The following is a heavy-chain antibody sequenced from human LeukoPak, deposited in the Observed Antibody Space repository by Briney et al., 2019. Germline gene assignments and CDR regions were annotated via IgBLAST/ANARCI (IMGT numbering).Heavy chain of an antibody. CDR3: ARSSGNIAAAGSYLLL. CDR2: IGTAGDT. Sequence: PGGSLRLSCAASGFTFSSYDMHWVRQATGKGLEWVSAIGTAGDTYYPGSVKGRFTISRENAKNSLYLQMNSLRAGDTAVYYCARSSGNIAAAGSYLLLWGQGTLVTVSS. D-gene: IGHD6-13*01. J-gene: IGHJ4*02. V-gene: IGHV3-13*01. CDR1: GFTFSSYD.